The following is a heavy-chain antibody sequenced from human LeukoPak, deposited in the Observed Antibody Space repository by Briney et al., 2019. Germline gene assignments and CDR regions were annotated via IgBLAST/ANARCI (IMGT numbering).Heavy chain of an antibody. D-gene: IGHD6-19*01. CDR2: INPNTGNP. CDR3: AIDQPVAGVSNFDS. V-gene: IGHV7-4-1*02. J-gene: IGHJ4*02. CDR1: GYTFTRYA. Sequence: GASVKVSCKASGYTFTRYAMNWLRQAPGQGLEWMGWINPNTGNPTYAQALTGRFVFSLDTSVSTAYLQISSLNTEDTAVYYCAIDQPVAGVSNFDSWGQGTLVTVSS.